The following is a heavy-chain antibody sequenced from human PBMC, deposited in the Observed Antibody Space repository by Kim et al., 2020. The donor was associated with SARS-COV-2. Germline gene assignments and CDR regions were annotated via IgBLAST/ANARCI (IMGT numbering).Heavy chain of an antibody. CDR3: ARRTAVAGGWFDP. J-gene: IGHJ5*02. D-gene: IGHD6-19*01. Sequence: SDPSLKSRVTIAVDTSRNQFSLKLGSVTAADTAVYYCARRTAVAGGWFDPWGQGTLVTVSS. V-gene: IGHV4-39*01.